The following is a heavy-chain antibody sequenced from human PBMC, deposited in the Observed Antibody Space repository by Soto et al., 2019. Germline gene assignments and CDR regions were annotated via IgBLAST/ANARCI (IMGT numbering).Heavy chain of an antibody. J-gene: IGHJ4*02. CDR3: AKDYDFWSGYPSNFDY. Sequence: GGSLRLSCAASGFTFSSYAMSWVRQAPGKGLEWVSAISGSGGSTYYADSVKGRFTISRDNSKNTLYLQMNSLRAEDTAVYYCAKDYDFWSGYPSNFDYWGQGSLVTVSS. CDR1: GFTFSSYA. D-gene: IGHD3-3*01. CDR2: ISGSGGST. V-gene: IGHV3-23*01.